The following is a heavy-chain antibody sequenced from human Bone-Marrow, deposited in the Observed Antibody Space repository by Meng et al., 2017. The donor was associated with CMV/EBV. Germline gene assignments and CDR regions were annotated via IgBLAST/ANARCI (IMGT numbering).Heavy chain of an antibody. V-gene: IGHV1-69*02. J-gene: IGHJ6*02. CDR1: GGTFSSYT. D-gene: IGHD2-2*01. CDR2: IIPILGIA. Sequence: SVKVSCKASGGTFSSYTISWVRQAPGQGLEWMGRIIPILGIANYAQKFQGRVTITADKSTSTAYMELSSLRSEDTAVYYCARGQRYHPYYYYGMDVWGQGTTVTVSS. CDR3: ARGQRYHPYYYYGMDV.